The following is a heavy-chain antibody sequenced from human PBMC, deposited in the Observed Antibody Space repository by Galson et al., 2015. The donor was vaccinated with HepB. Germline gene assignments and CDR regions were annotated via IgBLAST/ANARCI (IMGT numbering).Heavy chain of an antibody. CDR1: DSTFSSYT. V-gene: IGHV3-48*04. CDR2: ISTNGVTI. Sequence: SLRLSCAASDSTFSSYTMNWVRQTPGKGLQWVSYISTNGVTIHYADSVKGRFTIARDNAKNTMCLQMNSLRAEDTAVYYCATTKFGSGAYWTFDIWGQGTLVTVSS. D-gene: IGHD4/OR15-4a*01. J-gene: IGHJ3*02. CDR3: ATTKFGSGAYWTFDI.